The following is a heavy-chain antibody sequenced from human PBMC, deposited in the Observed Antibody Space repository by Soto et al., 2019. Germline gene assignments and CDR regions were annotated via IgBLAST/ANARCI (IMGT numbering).Heavy chain of an antibody. D-gene: IGHD3-22*01. Sequence: VWTGPEVKMPGASVKVSCKTSGYXFTPYGLDWXRQATGQRPDWMGWVSTNDDRTNYARKFQGRVTMTTDSSTTTTSMELRSLGTDHTAVYYWARELTTESSAYYAFAFWGQGTLVTVSS. CDR3: ARELTTESSAYYAFAF. J-gene: IGHJ4*02. V-gene: IGHV1-18*01. CDR2: VSTNDDRT. CDR1: GYXFTPYG.